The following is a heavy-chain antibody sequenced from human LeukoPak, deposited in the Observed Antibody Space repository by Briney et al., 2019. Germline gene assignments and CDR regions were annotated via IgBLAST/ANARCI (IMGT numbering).Heavy chain of an antibody. CDR1: GFTFINAW. CDR3: ITAQMNANGYFSFDY. J-gene: IGHJ4*02. V-gene: IGHV3-15*01. CDR2: IKSKADGGTT. D-gene: IGHD5-24*01. Sequence: GGSLRLSCAASGFTFINAWMTWVRQVPGKGLEWVGRIKSKADGGTTDYAAPVTGRFTISRDDSKDTLFLQMDSLKTEDTAVYYCITAQMNANGYFSFDYWGQGALVAVSS.